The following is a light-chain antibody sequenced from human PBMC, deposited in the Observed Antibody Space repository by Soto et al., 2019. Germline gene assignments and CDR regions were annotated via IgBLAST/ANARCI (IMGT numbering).Light chain of an antibody. Sequence: QSALTQPASVSGSPGQSITISCTGTSSDVGGYNYVSWYQQHPGKAPKLMIYEVSHRPSGVSNRFSGSKSGNTASLTISGLQAEDEADYYCSSCTRSSTYVFGTGTKVIVL. CDR2: EVS. CDR3: SSCTRSSTYV. J-gene: IGLJ1*01. V-gene: IGLV2-14*01. CDR1: SSDVGGYNY.